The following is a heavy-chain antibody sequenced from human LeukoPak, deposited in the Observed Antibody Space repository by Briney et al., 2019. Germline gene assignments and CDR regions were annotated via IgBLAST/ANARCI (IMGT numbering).Heavy chain of an antibody. CDR3: ARSPGLLGANFFDH. Sequence: PGGSLRLSCAASGFSFSNYAMHWVRQAPGKGLEWVTVISFDGTNKHYADSVKGRFTISEDNSKNTLYLQMNSLRSEDTAVYYCARSPGLLGANFFDHWGQGTLVTVSS. J-gene: IGHJ4*02. V-gene: IGHV3-30*04. CDR2: ISFDGTNK. CDR1: GFSFSNYA. D-gene: IGHD1-26*01.